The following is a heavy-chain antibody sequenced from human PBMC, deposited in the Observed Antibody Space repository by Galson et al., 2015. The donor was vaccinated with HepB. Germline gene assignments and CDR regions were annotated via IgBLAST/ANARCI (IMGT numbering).Heavy chain of an antibody. J-gene: IGHJ4*02. CDR2: MSGSGRST. Sequence: SLRLSCAASGFTFSRYWMSWVRQAPGKGLEWVSVMSGSGRSTYYADSVKGRFTISRDNSKNTLYLQMNSLRAEDTAVYYCAKDGPEDSSAWYYFDYWGQGTLVTVSS. D-gene: IGHD3-22*01. V-gene: IGHV3-23*01. CDR1: GFTFSRYW. CDR3: AKDGPEDSSAWYYFDY.